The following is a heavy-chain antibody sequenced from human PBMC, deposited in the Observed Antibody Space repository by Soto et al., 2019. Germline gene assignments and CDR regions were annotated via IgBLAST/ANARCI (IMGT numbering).Heavy chain of an antibody. CDR1: GFTFSSYA. V-gene: IGHV3-30-3*01. CDR2: ISYDGSNK. Sequence: QVQLVEAGGGVVQPGRSLRLSCAASGFTFSSYAMHWVRQAPGKGLEWVAVISYDGSNKYYADSVEGRFTISRDNSKNTLYLQMNSLRAEVTAVYYCARKGEYGDYPDYWGQGTLVTVSS. CDR3: ARKGEYGDYPDY. D-gene: IGHD3-16*01. J-gene: IGHJ4*02.